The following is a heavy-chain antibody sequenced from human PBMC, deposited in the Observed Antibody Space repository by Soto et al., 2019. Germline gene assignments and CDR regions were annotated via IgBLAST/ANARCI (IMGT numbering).Heavy chain of an antibody. CDR1: GFTFSSYS. J-gene: IGHJ6*02. D-gene: IGHD1-1*01. Sequence: PGGSLRLSCAASGFTFSSYSMNWARQAPGKGLEWVSYISSSSSTIYYADSVKGRFTISRDNAKNSLYLQMNSLRDEDTAVYYCARGAGTGRWNYYGMDVWGQGTTVTVSS. CDR3: ARGAGTGRWNYYGMDV. V-gene: IGHV3-48*02. CDR2: ISSSSSTI.